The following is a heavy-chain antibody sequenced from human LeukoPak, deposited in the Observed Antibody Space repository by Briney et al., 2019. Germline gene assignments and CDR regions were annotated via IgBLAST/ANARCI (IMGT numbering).Heavy chain of an antibody. CDR3: ARSTPYGGNAHDY. CDR2: IYTSGST. V-gene: IGHV4-4*07. J-gene: IGHJ4*02. Sequence: SETLSLTCTVSGGSISSYYWGWIRQPAGKGLEWIGRIYTSGSTNYNPSLKSRVTMSVDTSKNQFSLKLSSVTAADTAVYYCARSTPYGGNAHDYWGQGTLVTVSS. CDR1: GGSISSYY. D-gene: IGHD4-17*01.